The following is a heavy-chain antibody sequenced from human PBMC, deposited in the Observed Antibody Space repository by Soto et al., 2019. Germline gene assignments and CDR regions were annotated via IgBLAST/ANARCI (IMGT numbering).Heavy chain of an antibody. CDR3: AREQTRWLKDAFDI. CDR2: ISPYNGET. Sequence: QVQLVQSGPEVKKPGASVRVSCNASGYTFNNFAINWVRQAPGQGLEWLGWISPYNGETEYAQKFQGRVIMTTDSSTSTAYLEVRSLRSDETAVYYCAREQTRWLKDAFDIWGQWTMVIVSS. D-gene: IGHD5-12*01. CDR1: GYTFNNFA. V-gene: IGHV1-18*01. J-gene: IGHJ3*02.